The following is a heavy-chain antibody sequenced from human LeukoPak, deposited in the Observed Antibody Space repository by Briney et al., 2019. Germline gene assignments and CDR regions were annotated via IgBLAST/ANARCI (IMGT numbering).Heavy chain of an antibody. D-gene: IGHD6-6*01. CDR2: IIPILGIA. V-gene: IGHV1-69*04. Sequence: ASVKVSCKASGGTFSSYAISWVRQAPGQGLEWMGRIIPILGIANYAQKFQGRVTITADKSTSTAYMELSSLRSEDTAVYYCARELRSSSYYYYYYYMDVWGKGTTVTVSS. CDR3: ARELRSSSYYYYYYYMDV. CDR1: GGTFSSYA. J-gene: IGHJ6*03.